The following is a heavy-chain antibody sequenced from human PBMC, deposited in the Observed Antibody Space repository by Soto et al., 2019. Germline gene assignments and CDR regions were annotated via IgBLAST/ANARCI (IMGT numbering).Heavy chain of an antibody. CDR2: IIPIFGTA. V-gene: IGHV1-69*13. J-gene: IGHJ6*02. CDR3: ARGAIEGLVVGLFYYYYGMDV. D-gene: IGHD2-15*01. Sequence: SVKGSCKASGGTFSIYSISWVRQAPGQGLEWMGGIIPIFGTANYAQKFQGRVTITADESTSTAYMELSSLRSEDTAVYYCARGAIEGLVVGLFYYYYGMDVWGQGTTVSVSS. CDR1: GGTFSIYS.